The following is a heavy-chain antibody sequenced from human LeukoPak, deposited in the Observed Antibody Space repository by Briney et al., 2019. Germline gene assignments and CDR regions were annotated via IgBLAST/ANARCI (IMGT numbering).Heavy chain of an antibody. Sequence: SETLSLTCTASGGSISNYYWSWIRQPAGKGLEWIGRIYSSGTSIYNPSLKSRVTMSVDTSKNQFPLKLSSVTAADTAVYFCASGSSGYDPWGQGTLVTVSS. J-gene: IGHJ5*02. CDR3: ASGSSGYDP. V-gene: IGHV4-4*07. CDR1: GGSISNYY. D-gene: IGHD5-12*01. CDR2: IYSSGTS.